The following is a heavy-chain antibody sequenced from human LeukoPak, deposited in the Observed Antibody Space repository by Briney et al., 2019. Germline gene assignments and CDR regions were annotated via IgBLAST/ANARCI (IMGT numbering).Heavy chain of an antibody. D-gene: IGHD5-24*01. CDR2: ISISGSTI. Sequence: GGSLRLSCAASGFTFSDYYMSWIRQAPGKGLEWVSYISISGSTIYYADSVKGRFTISRDNAKNSLYLQTNSLRAEDTAVYYCARAQGDGYDDAFDIWGQGTMVTVSS. V-gene: IGHV3-11*01. CDR1: GFTFSDYY. J-gene: IGHJ3*02. CDR3: ARAQGDGYDDAFDI.